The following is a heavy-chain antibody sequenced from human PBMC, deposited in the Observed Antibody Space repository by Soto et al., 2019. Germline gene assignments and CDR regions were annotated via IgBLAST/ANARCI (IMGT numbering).Heavy chain of an antibody. CDR2: IWYDGSNK. CDR3: ARGANSGWYYFDY. V-gene: IGHV3-33*01. D-gene: IGHD6-19*01. Sequence: GGSLRLSCAASGFTFSSYGMHWVRQAPGKGLEWVAVIWYDGSNKYYADSVKGRFTISRDNSKNTLYLQMNSLRAEDTAVYYCARGANSGWYYFDYWGQGTLVTVSS. J-gene: IGHJ4*02. CDR1: GFTFSSYG.